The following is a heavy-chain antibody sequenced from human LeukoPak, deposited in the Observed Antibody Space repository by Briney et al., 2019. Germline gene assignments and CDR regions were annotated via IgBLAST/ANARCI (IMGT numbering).Heavy chain of an antibody. CDR1: GGSLSCYY. D-gene: IGHD6-6*01. Sequence: PSETLSLTCAVYGGSLSCYYWSCIRQPPGKGLEWIGEINHSGRTNYNPSLKSRVTISVDTSKNHFSLKLSSVTAADTAVYYCARDESQLVAFDYWGPGTLVTVSS. CDR3: ARDESQLVAFDY. V-gene: IGHV4-34*01. J-gene: IGHJ4*02. CDR2: INHSGRT.